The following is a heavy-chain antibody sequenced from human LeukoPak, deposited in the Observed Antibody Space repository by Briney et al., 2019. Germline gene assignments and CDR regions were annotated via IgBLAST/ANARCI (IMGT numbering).Heavy chain of an antibody. CDR2: IYYSGST. J-gene: IGHJ4*02. V-gene: IGHV4-39*07. D-gene: IGHD5-24*01. CDR1: GGSISSSSYY. CDR3: ARARDGYNSAGGY. Sequence: SETLSLTCTVSGGSISSSSYYWGWIRQPPGKGLEWIGSIYYSGSTYYNPSLKSRVTISVDTSKNQFSLKLSSVTAADTAVYYCARARDGYNSAGGYWGQGTLVTVSS.